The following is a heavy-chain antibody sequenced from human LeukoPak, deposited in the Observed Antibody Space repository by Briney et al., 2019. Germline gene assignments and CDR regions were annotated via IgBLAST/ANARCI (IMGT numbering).Heavy chain of an antibody. CDR3: AKEGDWNLDY. V-gene: IGHV3-7*04. Sequence: GGSLRLSCVASDFNFRSNWMDWVRQAPGKGLEWVANIKGDGSEKNYVDSVKGRFSISRDNAKNSLYLEMNSLRAEDTGVYYCAKEGDWNLDYWGLGALVTVSS. D-gene: IGHD1-1*01. CDR2: IKGDGSEK. CDR1: DFNFRSNW. J-gene: IGHJ4*02.